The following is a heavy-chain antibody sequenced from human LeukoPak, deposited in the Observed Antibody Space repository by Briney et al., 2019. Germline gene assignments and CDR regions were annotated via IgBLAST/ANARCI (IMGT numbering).Heavy chain of an antibody. D-gene: IGHD4/OR15-4a*01. CDR2: TRYDGSRK. CDR3: AKVSLSMVKDAFDI. J-gene: IGHJ3*02. Sequence: GGSLRLSCAASGFIFSSYGMHWVRQAPDKGLEWVAFTRYDGSRKYYADSVKGRFTISRDNSKNTLYLQMNSLRAEDTARYYCAKVSLSMVKDAFDIWGQGTMVSVSS. V-gene: IGHV3-30*02. CDR1: GFIFSSYG.